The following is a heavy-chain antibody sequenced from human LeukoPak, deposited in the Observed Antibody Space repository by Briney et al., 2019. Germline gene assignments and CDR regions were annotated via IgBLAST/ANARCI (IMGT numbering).Heavy chain of an antibody. Sequence: ASVKVSCKASGYTFTGYYIHWVRQAPGQGLEWMGRIDPSSGATNYARKFQGRVTMTRDTSISTAYMELSRLRSDDRAVYYCARDYDYGDYVGDYYGMDVWGQGTTVTVSS. D-gene: IGHD4-17*01. CDR1: GYTFTGYY. V-gene: IGHV1-2*06. CDR2: IDPSSGAT. CDR3: ARDYDYGDYVGDYYGMDV. J-gene: IGHJ6*02.